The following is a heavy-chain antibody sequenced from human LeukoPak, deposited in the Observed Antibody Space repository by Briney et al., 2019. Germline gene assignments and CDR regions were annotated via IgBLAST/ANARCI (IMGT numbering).Heavy chain of an antibody. V-gene: IGHV3-74*01. D-gene: IGHD3-10*01. J-gene: IGHJ4*02. CDR3: ARTNTMGSGHLDS. CDR1: GVTFSSYW. Sequence: PGESLTLSWAAAGVTFSSYWMHWVRQAPGKGLGWVSRINSDGGSTSYADSVKGRFTISRDNAKNTLYLQMNSLRAEDTALYYCARTNTMGSGHLDSWGQGTLLTVSS. CDR2: INSDGGST.